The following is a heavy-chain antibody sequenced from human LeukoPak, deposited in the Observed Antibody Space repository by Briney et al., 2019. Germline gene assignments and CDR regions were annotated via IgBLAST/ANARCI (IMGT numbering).Heavy chain of an antibody. CDR3: VKITSVTGGDC. CDR2: LYSGGST. D-gene: IGHD1-1*01. CDR1: GFSVSSNY. V-gene: IGHV3-53*05. J-gene: IGHJ4*02. Sequence: GGSLRLSCAASGFSVSSNYMSWVRQAPGKGLEWVSVLYSGGSTYYADSVKGRFTISRDDSKNTLYLLMSSLRAEDTAVYYCVKITSVTGGDCWGQGTRLTVSS.